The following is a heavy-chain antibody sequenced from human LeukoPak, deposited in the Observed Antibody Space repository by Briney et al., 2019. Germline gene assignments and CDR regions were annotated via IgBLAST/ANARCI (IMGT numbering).Heavy chain of an antibody. Sequence: KPGGSLRLSCAASGFTFRDYYMSWIRQAPGKGLEWVSYISSSGSTIYYADSVKGRFTIPRDNAKTSPYLQMNSLRAEDTAVYYCARVGVITTWVFDYWGQGTLVTVSS. CDR3: ARVGVITTWVFDY. V-gene: IGHV3-11*04. J-gene: IGHJ4*02. D-gene: IGHD3-22*01. CDR1: GFTFRDYY. CDR2: ISSSGSTI.